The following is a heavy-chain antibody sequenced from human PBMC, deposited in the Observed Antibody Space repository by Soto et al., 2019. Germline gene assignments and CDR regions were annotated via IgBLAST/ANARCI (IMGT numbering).Heavy chain of an antibody. Sequence: PSETLSLTCTVSGASISRYYWSWIRQSPGKGLEWIGYLYNTGSTIYNPSLKSRVTISVDTSKNQFSLKLSSVTAADTAVYYCATSNWFDPWGQGTLVTV. J-gene: IGHJ5*02. CDR2: LYNTGST. V-gene: IGHV4-59*08. CDR3: ATSNWFDP. CDR1: GASISRYY.